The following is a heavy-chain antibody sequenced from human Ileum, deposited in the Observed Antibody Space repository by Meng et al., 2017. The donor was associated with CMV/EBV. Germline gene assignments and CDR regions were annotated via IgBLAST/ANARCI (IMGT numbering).Heavy chain of an antibody. CDR2: IYYSGAT. D-gene: IGHD6-25*01. CDR1: GAAISTAGYY. CDR3: ARGGTGYSSGQLAY. Sequence: SGAAISTAGYYLCWIRQHPGKGLEWIGYIYYSGATYYNPSLKSRVAMSVDTAKNQFSLNLSSVTAADTAVYYCARGGTGYSSGQLAYWGQGTLVTVSS. J-gene: IGHJ4*02. V-gene: IGHV4-31*02.